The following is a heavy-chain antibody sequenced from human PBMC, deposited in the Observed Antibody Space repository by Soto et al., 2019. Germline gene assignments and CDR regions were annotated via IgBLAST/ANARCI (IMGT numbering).Heavy chain of an antibody. V-gene: IGHV3-30*18. J-gene: IGHJ6*02. Sequence: PGGSLKLSCAASGFTFSSYGMHWVRQAPGKGLEWVAVISYHVSNKYYADSVKGRFTISRDNSKNTLYLQMNSLRAEDTAVYYCAKANGYVICYYYYGMDVWGQGTTVTVSS. CDR3: AKANGYVICYYYYGMDV. D-gene: IGHD5-12*01. CDR1: GFTFSSYG. CDR2: ISYHVSNK.